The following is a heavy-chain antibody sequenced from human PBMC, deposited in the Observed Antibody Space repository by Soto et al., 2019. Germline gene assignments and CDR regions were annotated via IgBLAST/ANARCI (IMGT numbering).Heavy chain of an antibody. D-gene: IGHD5-12*01. CDR2: IFYDGSRK. CDR1: GFTSSRYG. V-gene: IGHV3-33*01. CDR3: VREESDNDGNWFDP. Sequence: QVQLVESGGGVVQPGRSLKLSCAASGFTSSRYGMHWVRQAPGKGLEWVAVIFYDGSRKEYAASLKGRFTISRDNSKNTLYLQMNSLRAEDTAMFYCVREESDNDGNWFDPWGQGTLVTVSS. J-gene: IGHJ5*02.